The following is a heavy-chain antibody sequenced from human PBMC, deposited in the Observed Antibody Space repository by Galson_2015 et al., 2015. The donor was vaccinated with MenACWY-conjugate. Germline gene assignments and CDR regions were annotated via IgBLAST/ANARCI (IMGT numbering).Heavy chain of an antibody. CDR2: T. V-gene: IGHV4-59*01. Sequence: TDYDPSLNSRVTISIDTSKNQFSLNLRSVTAADTAMYYCARAEWQLRTDYYYYYMDVWGKGTAVTVSS. J-gene: IGHJ6*03. D-gene: IGHD1-26*01. CDR3: ARAEWQLRTDYYYYYMDV.